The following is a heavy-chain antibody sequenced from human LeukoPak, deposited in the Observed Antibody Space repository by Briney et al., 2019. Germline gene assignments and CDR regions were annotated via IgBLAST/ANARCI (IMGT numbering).Heavy chain of an antibody. CDR3: ARCLTKTYYYYCMDV. Sequence: SETLSLTCTVSGGSISNYYWSWIRQPAGKGLEWIRRINTSGSTHYNSSLKSRVTMSVDSSKNQFSLKLRSVTAADTAVYYCARCLTKTYYYYCMDVWGKGTTVTVSS. CDR1: GGSISNYY. D-gene: IGHD3-9*01. J-gene: IGHJ6*03. V-gene: IGHV4-4*07. CDR2: INTSGST.